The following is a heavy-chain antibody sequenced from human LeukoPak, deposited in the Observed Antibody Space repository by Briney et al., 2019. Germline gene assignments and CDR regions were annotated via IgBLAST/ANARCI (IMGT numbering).Heavy chain of an antibody. J-gene: IGHJ4*02. CDR3: ARGGSAGITPCRY. Sequence: ASVKVSYKASGYTFTGYYIHWVRQAPGQRLEWMGWINPNSGGTKYAQKFQGRVTMTRDTSISTAYMELSRLKSDDTAVHYCARGGSAGITPCRYWGQGTLVTVSS. D-gene: IGHD3-10*01. V-gene: IGHV1-2*02. CDR2: INPNSGGT. CDR1: GYTFTGYY.